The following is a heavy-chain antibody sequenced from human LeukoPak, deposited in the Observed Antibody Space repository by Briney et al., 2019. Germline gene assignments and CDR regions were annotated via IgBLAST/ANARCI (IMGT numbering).Heavy chain of an antibody. D-gene: IGHD1-26*01. CDR1: GFTFKNYV. Sequence: GGSLGLSCVASGFTFKNYVMNWVRQAPGKGLEWLATIYGSGVSISYADSVKGRFTISRDNSNNTLYLQMNSLRAEDTAMYYCAKDLGWELPAEAYWGQGILVTVSS. CDR3: AKDLGWELPAEAY. CDR2: IYGSGVSI. J-gene: IGHJ4*02. V-gene: IGHV3-23*01.